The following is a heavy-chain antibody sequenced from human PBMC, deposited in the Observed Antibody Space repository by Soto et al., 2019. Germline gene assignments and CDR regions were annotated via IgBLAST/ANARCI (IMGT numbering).Heavy chain of an antibody. D-gene: IGHD3-22*01. Sequence: GGSLRLSCAASGFTFSSYGMHWVRQAPGKGLERVAVIWYDGSNKYYADYVKGRFTISRDNSKNTLYLQMNSLRAEDTAVYYCARDLNYYYDSSGYYPGLDYWGQGTLVTVSS. CDR2: IWYDGSNK. CDR1: GFTFSSYG. J-gene: IGHJ4*02. V-gene: IGHV3-33*01. CDR3: ARDLNYYYDSSGYYPGLDY.